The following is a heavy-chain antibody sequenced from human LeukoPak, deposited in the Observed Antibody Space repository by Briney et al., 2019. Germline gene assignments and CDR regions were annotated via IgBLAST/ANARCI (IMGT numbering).Heavy chain of an antibody. J-gene: IGHJ4*02. Sequence: PGGSLRLSCAASGFTFSSYSMNWVRQAPGKGLEWVSATIGSGYNTYYADSVKGRFAISRDSSKNTLYLQMNSLRAEDTAVYYCAKEVRMATYYWGQGTLVTVSS. CDR2: TIGSGYNT. D-gene: IGHD5-24*01. CDR1: GFTFSSYS. CDR3: AKEVRMATYY. V-gene: IGHV3-23*01.